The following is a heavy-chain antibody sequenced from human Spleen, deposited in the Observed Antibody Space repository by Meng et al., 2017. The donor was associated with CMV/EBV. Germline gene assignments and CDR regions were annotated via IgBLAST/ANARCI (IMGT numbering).Heavy chain of an antibody. CDR3: AREGGKRYCSSTSCLDYFDY. D-gene: IGHD2-2*01. V-gene: IGHV1-18*01. J-gene: IGHJ4*02. CDR1: GYTFTSYG. CDR2: ISAYNGNT. Sequence: ASVKVSCKASGYTFTSYGISWVRQAPGQGLEWMGWISAYNGNTNYVQKLQGRVTMTTDTSTSTAYMELRSLRSDDTAVYYCAREGGKRYCSSTSCLDYFDYWGQGTLVTVSS.